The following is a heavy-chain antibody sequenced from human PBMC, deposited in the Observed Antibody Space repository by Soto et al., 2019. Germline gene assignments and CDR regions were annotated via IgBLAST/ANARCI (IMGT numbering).Heavy chain of an antibody. J-gene: IGHJ6*02. Sequence: SETLSLTCSVSGYSVTSSDYYWAWIRQPPGKGLEWVGSMFYSGLTYYNPSLKSRVTLSVDTSKNQFSVRLNSVTAADTAVYYCAPLSVSLSGPYGIHVWGQGTTVTVSS. D-gene: IGHD2-15*01. V-gene: IGHV4-39*01. CDR3: APLSVSLSGPYGIHV. CDR2: MFYSGLT. CDR1: GYSVTSSDYY.